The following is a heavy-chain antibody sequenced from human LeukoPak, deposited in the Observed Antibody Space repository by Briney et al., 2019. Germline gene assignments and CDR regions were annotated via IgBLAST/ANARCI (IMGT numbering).Heavy chain of an antibody. J-gene: IGHJ6*03. CDR1: GGSFSGYY. V-gene: IGHV4-34*01. Sequence: SETLSLTCAVNGGSFSGYYWSWIRQPPGKGLEWIGEINHSGSTNYNPSLKSRVSISVDTSKNQFSLKLSSVTAADTAVYYCARAPIIAARLYYYMDVWGKGTTVTVSS. CDR2: INHSGST. CDR3: ARAPIIAARLYYYMDV. D-gene: IGHD6-6*01.